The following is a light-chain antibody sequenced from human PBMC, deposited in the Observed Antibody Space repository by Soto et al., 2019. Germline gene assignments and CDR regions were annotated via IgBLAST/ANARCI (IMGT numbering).Light chain of an antibody. CDR1: QSVTNW. Sequence: IQMTQSPSTLSASVGERVTITCRASQSVTNWLAWYQQKPGKAPKLLIYDVSSLESGVPSRFSGSGSGTEFILTISSLQPEDFATYYCQQYSTYTPRTFGQGTKVDI. V-gene: IGKV1-5*01. J-gene: IGKJ1*01. CDR2: DVS. CDR3: QQYSTYTPRT.